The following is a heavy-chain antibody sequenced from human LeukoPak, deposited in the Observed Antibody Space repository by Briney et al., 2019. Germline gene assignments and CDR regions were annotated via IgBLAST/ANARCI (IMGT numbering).Heavy chain of an antibody. J-gene: IGHJ6*02. V-gene: IGHV1-2*02. Sequence: AASVKVSCKASGYTFTGYYMHWVRQAPGQGLEWMGWINPNSGGTNYAQKFQGRVTMTRDTSISTAYMELSRLRSDDTAVYYCARDTAMVNYYYGMDVWGQGTTVTVSS. CDR3: ARDTAMVNYYYGMDV. D-gene: IGHD5-18*01. CDR2: INPNSGGT. CDR1: GYTFTGYY.